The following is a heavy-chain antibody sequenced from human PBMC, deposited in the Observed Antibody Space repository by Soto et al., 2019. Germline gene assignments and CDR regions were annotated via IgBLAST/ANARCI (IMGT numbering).Heavy chain of an antibody. V-gene: IGHV3-23*01. CDR2: ISDRGDKT. D-gene: IGHD3-16*01. Sequence: EVQLLESGGGLVQPGGSLRLSCAASGFTFSRYAMTWVRQAPGKGLEWVSGISDRGDKTFYADSVKGRFTISRDNSKKTAYLQMNSLRAEDTSVYYCAKGYVSRLDIWGQGTLVTVSS. CDR3: AKGYVSRLDI. J-gene: IGHJ3*02. CDR1: GFTFSRYA.